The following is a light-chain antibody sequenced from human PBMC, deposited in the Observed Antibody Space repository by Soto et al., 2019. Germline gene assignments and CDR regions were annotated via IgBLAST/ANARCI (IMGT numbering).Light chain of an antibody. J-gene: IGLJ1*01. V-gene: IGLV2-14*01. CDR3: SSYTSSSSYV. CDR1: SSDVGGYNY. Sequence: QSALTQPASVSGSPGQSITISCTGTSSDVGGYNYVSWYQQHPGKAPKLMIYDVSNRPSGVSNRFSGSKSGNTASLTISGRQAADEADDYCSSYTSSSSYVFGTGTKLTVL. CDR2: DVS.